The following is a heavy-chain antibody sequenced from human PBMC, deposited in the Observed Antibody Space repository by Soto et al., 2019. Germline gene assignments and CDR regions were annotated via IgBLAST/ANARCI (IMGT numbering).Heavy chain of an antibody. V-gene: IGHV1-69*01. CDR2: IIPMTGTP. Sequence: QVQLVQSGAEVKTPGSSVEVSCKASGGIFSSFSITWVRQVPGHGLEWMGGIIPMTGTPNYAEKFQGRLTLTADASTRTAYLVLSSLKSEDTAVYYVAMGSILQGATSWLEAGGKGNVVIVSS. D-gene: IGHD2-21*01. CDR3: AMGSILQGATSWLEA. J-gene: IGHJ5*02. CDR1: GGIFSSFS.